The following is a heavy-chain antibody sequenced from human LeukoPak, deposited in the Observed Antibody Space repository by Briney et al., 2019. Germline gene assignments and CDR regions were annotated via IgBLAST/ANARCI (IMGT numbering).Heavy chain of an antibody. D-gene: IGHD3-22*01. CDR3: ARELYYYDSSGYYYGGGYYSDY. J-gene: IGHJ4*02. V-gene: IGHV4-4*07. CDR2: IYTSGST. Sequence: SETLSLTCTVSGGSISSYYWSWIRQPAGKGLEWIGRIYTSGSTNYNPSLKSRVTISVDTSKNQFSLKLSSVTAADTAVYYCARELYYYDSSGYYYGGGYYSDYWGQGTLVTVSS. CDR1: GGSISSYY.